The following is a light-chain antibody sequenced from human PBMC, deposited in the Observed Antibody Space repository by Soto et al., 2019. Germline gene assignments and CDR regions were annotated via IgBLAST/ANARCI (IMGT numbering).Light chain of an antibody. V-gene: IGLV2-14*01. CDR2: DVS. J-gene: IGLJ2*01. Sequence: QSALTQPASVSGSPGQSLTISCTGTSSDVGGYNYVSWYQQHPGKAPKLMIYDVSNRPSGVSNRFSGSKSGNTASLTISGLQAEDGADYYCSSYTSSSTLYVVFGGGTKLTVL. CDR1: SSDVGGYNY. CDR3: SSYTSSSTLYVV.